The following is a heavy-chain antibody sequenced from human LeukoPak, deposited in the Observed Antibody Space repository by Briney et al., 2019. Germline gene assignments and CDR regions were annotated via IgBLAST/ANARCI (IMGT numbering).Heavy chain of an antibody. Sequence: ASVKVSCKASGYTFTSYDINWVRQAPGQGLEWMGWMNPNSGNTGYAQKFQGRVTMTRNTSISTAYMELSSLRSEDTAVYYCARGGIAARRYYYYYMDVWGKGTTVTVSS. J-gene: IGHJ6*03. CDR1: GYTFTSYD. CDR3: ARGGIAARRYYYYYMDV. D-gene: IGHD6-6*01. V-gene: IGHV1-8*01. CDR2: MNPNSGNT.